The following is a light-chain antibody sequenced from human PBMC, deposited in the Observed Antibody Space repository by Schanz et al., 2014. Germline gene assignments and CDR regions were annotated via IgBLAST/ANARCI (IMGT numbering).Light chain of an antibody. CDR2: GAS. CDR1: QSVSSSD. V-gene: IGKV3-20*01. Sequence: EIVLTQSPGTLSLSPGERATLSCRASQSVSSSDLAWYLQKPGQAPRPLIHGASSRATGIPDRFSGSGSGTDFTLTISRLEPEDFAVYYCQQYSISPPFTFGQGTKLDLK. CDR3: QQYSISPPFT. J-gene: IGKJ2*01.